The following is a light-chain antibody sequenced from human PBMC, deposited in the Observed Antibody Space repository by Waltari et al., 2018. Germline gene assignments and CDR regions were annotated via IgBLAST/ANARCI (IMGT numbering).Light chain of an antibody. J-gene: IGKJ2*01. CDR1: QIISAN. V-gene: IGKV3-15*01. Sequence: EIVMTQSPVTLSVSPGERATLSCRASQIISANLAWYQHKPGQVPRLLMYGASTRSTGIPVRFSGSGSGTEFTLTISSLQSEDFAVYYCQQYNNWPQTFGQGTKLDLK. CDR2: GAS. CDR3: QQYNNWPQT.